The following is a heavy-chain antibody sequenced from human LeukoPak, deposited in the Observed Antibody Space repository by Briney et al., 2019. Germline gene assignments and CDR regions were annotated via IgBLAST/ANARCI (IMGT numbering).Heavy chain of an antibody. D-gene: IGHD3-10*01. CDR2: INHSGST. J-gene: IGHJ6*03. CDR3: ARGISITMVRGVSYYMDV. V-gene: IGHV4-34*01. Sequence: SETLSLTCAVYGGSFSGYNWSWIRQPPGKGLEWIGEINHSGSTNYNPSLKSRVTMSADTSKNQFSLKLSSVTAADTAVYYCARGISITMVRGVSYYMDVWGKGTTVTISS. CDR1: GGSFSGYN.